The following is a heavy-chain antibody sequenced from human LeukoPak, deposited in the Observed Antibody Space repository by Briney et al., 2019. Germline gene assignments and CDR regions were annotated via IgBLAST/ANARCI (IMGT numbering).Heavy chain of an antibody. Sequence: GGSLRLSCTASGFTLGGHDMPWVRQTTGDGLEWVAAVSAGHHAFYAGSVKGRFTVSREDAKNSLYLQMNSLRAGDTAVYYCVREARGYHYTYFDYWGQGSLVTVSS. V-gene: IGHV3-13*01. J-gene: IGHJ4*02. D-gene: IGHD5-18*01. CDR2: VSAGHHA. CDR3: VREARGYHYTYFDY. CDR1: GFTLGGHD.